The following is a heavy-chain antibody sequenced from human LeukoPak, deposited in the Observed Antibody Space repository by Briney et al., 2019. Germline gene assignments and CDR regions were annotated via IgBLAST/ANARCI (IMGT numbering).Heavy chain of an antibody. CDR1: GNTFTNMY. J-gene: IGHJ4*02. Sequence: ASVKVSCKAPGNTFTNMYIYWVRQAPGQGLEWMGIINPSGGRTTYAQKFQARVTMTRDTSTTAVYMELSSLRSEDTAVYYCARGPKADYDYYFDFWGQGTLVTVSS. CDR3: ARGPKADYDYYFDF. V-gene: IGHV1-46*03. D-gene: IGHD4-17*01. CDR2: INPSGGRT.